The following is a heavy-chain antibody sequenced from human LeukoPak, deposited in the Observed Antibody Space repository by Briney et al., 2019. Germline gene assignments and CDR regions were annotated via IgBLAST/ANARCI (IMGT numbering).Heavy chain of an antibody. J-gene: IGHJ3*02. CDR3: ARYSSGWRSFDI. Sequence: TSETLSLTCAVSGGSISFYYWSWIRQPPGKGLEWIGYIYYSGSTNYNPSLKSRVTISVDTSKNQFSLNLSSVTAADTAVYYCARYSSGWRSFDIWGQGTMVTVSS. D-gene: IGHD6-19*01. CDR2: IYYSGST. CDR1: GGSISFYY. V-gene: IGHV4-59*01.